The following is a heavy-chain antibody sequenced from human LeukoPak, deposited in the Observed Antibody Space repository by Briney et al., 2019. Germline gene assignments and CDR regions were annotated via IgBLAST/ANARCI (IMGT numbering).Heavy chain of an antibody. D-gene: IGHD5-12*01. CDR2: ISYSGST. CDR1: GDSIISYY. CDR3: ARGGYEARSYYFDY. J-gene: IGHJ4*02. Sequence: PPETLSLTCTVSGDSIISYYWTWIRQPPGKGLEWIGYISYSGSTDHNPSLKSRVTISVDTSKNQFSLRLSSVTAADTAVYYCARGGYEARSYYFDYWGQGTLVTVSS. V-gene: IGHV4-59*01.